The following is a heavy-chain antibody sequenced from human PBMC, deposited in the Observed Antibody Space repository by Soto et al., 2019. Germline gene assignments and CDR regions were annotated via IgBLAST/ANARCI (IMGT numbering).Heavy chain of an antibody. CDR1: GFTFSDYA. V-gene: IGHV3-30*03. J-gene: IGHJ4*02. Sequence: VQLVESGGGVVQPGGSLRLSCGASGFTFSDYAMHWGRQAPGTGLEWVEVVSHDGRHTHYTDSVKCRITISRDSSKNTVSLEMTSLRAEDTAVYYFAQGGRQGLVTSDFNYWGQGALVTVSS. CDR2: VSHDGRHT. CDR3: AQGGRQGLVTSDFNY. D-gene: IGHD6-19*01.